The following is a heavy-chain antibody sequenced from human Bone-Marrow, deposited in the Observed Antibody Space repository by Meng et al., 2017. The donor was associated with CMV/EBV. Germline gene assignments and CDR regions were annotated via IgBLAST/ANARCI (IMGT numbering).Heavy chain of an antibody. CDR3: ATAVVVPAAIDYFDY. J-gene: IGHJ4*02. D-gene: IGHD2-2*01. Sequence: ASVKVSCKVSGYTLTELSMHWVRQAPGKELEWMGGFDPEDGETIYAQKFQGRVTMTEDTSTDTAYMELSSLRSEDTAVYYCATAVVVPAAIDYFDYWGQGTLVTVSS. CDR2: FDPEDGET. V-gene: IGHV1-24*01. CDR1: GYTLTELS.